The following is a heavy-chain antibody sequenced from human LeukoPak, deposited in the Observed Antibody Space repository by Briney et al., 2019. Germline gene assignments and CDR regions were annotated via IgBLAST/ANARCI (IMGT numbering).Heavy chain of an antibody. CDR2: ISGSGGST. Sequence: GGSLRLSCAASGFTFSGYAMSWVRQAPGKGLEWVSAISGSGGSTYYADSVKGRFTISRDNSKNTLYLQMNSLRAEDTAVYYCAKTGIVVVIAYFDYWGQGTLVTVSS. CDR3: AKTGIVVVIAYFDY. D-gene: IGHD3-22*01. V-gene: IGHV3-23*01. J-gene: IGHJ4*02. CDR1: GFTFSGYA.